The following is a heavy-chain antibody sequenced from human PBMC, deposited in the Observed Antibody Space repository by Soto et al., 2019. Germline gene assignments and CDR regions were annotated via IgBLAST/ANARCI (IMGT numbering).Heavy chain of an antibody. V-gene: IGHV4-31*03. CDR1: GGSISSGGYY. D-gene: IGHD3-22*01. J-gene: IGHJ5*02. CDR3: ARVGPWVPYYYDSSPYTFENWFDP. CDR2: IYYSGST. Sequence: SETLSLTCTVSGGSISSGGYYWSWIRQHPGKGLEWIGYIYYSGSTYYNPSLKSRVTTSVDTSKNQFSLKLSSVTAADTAVYYCARVGPWVPYYYDSSPYTFENWFDPWGQGTLVTVSS.